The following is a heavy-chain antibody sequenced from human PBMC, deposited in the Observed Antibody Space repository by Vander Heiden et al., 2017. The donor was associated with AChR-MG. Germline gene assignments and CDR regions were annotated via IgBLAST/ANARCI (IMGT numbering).Heavy chain of an antibody. J-gene: IGHJ3*02. CDR1: GGSISSSSYY. Sequence: QLQLQESGPGLVKPSETLSLTCTVSGGSISSSSYYWGWIRQPPGKGLEWIGSIYYSVSTYYNPSLKRRVTISVDTSKNQFSRKLSSVTAAETAVYYCARLPDYDYGWDDTDAFDIWGQGTMVTVSS. CDR2: IYYSVST. CDR3: ARLPDYDYGWDDTDAFDI. D-gene: IGHD3-16*01. V-gene: IGHV4-39*01.